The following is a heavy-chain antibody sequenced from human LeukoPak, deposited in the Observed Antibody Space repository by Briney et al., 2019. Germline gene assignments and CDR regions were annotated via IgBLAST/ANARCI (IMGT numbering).Heavy chain of an antibody. Sequence: GGSLRLSCAASGFTFSTYAMSWVRQVPGKGLEWVSAISGSGGGTYYADSVKGRFTISRDNSKNTLYLQMNSLRAEDTAVYYCAKDHGSSAFDPWGQGTLVTVSS. D-gene: IGHD6-6*01. J-gene: IGHJ5*02. CDR3: AKDHGSSAFDP. CDR1: GFTFSTYA. CDR2: ISGSGGGT. V-gene: IGHV3-23*01.